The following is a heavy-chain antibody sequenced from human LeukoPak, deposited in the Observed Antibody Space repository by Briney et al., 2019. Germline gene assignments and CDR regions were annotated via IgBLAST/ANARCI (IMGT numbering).Heavy chain of an antibody. Sequence: GGSLRLSCAASGFTFSSYWMSWVRQAPGKGLGWVANIKQDGSEKYYVDSVKGRFTISRDNAKNSLYLQMNSLRAEDTAVYYCARDLVHYYGSGSSHHWGQGTLVTVSS. D-gene: IGHD3-10*01. CDR3: ARDLVHYYGSGSSHH. CDR2: IKQDGSEK. CDR1: GFTFSSYW. V-gene: IGHV3-7*01. J-gene: IGHJ5*02.